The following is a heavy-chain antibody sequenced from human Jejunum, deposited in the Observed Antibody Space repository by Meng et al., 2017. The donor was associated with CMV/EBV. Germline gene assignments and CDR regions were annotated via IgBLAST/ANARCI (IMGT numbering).Heavy chain of an antibody. V-gene: IGHV3-74*01. D-gene: IGHD1-26*01. Sequence: PLVEAGGCLVQPGGSLRPSWAAFGFTFRSYWIHWVRQVPGKGLVWVSRVNTDESRTNYADSVEGRFTISRDNAKNKVYLQMNSLRAEDTAVYYCVRGGVGATGLDYWGQGTLVTVSS. CDR1: GFTFRSYW. CDR2: VNTDESRT. J-gene: IGHJ4*02. CDR3: VRGGVGATGLDY.